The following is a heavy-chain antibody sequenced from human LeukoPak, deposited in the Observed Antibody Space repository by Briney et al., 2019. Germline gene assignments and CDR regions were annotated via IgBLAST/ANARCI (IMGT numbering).Heavy chain of an antibody. CDR3: AAGGGWDPSFGVVTHIDA. CDR2: IWYDGSNK. V-gene: IGHV3-33*01. Sequence: GGSLRLSCAVSGFTFSSYVMHWVRQAPGKGLEWVAVIWYDGSNKYYADCVKGRFTISRDNSKNTLYLQMNSLRVEDTAVYYCAAGGGWDPSFGVVTHIDAWGKGTTVAVS. D-gene: IGHD3-3*01. J-gene: IGHJ6*03. CDR1: GFTFSSYV.